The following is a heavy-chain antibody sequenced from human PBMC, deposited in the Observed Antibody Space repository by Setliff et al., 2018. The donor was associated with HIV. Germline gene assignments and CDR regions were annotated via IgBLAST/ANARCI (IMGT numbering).Heavy chain of an antibody. CDR2: ISHSGST. V-gene: IGHV4-59*01. CDR1: GGSISSYY. Sequence: SETLSLTCTVSGGSISSYYWSWIRQPPGKGLEWIGYISHSGSTNYNPSLRSRVTLSVKTSKNQFSLKLNSVTAADTAVYYCATGLTMAPDHWGQGSLVTVSS. CDR3: ATGLTMAPDH. D-gene: IGHD2-8*01. J-gene: IGHJ4*02.